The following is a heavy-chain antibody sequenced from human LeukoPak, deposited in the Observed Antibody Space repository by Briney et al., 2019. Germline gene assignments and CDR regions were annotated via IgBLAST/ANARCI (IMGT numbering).Heavy chain of an antibody. CDR2: ISGSGGST. J-gene: IGHJ4*02. CDR3: AKRGVVIRVILVGFHKEAYYFDS. D-gene: IGHD3-22*01. Sequence: GGSLRLSCAVSGIILSNYGMSWVRQAPGKGLEWVAGISGSGGSTYYADSVKGRFTISRDNSKNTLYLQMISLRAEDTAVYFCAKRGVVIRVILVGFHKEAYYFDSWGQGALVTVSS. V-gene: IGHV3-23*01. CDR1: GIILSNYG.